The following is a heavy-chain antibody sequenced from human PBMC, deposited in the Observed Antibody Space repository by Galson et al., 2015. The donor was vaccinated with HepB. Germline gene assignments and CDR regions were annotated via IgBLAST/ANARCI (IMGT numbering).Heavy chain of an antibody. V-gene: IGHV3-30*18. CDR3: AKDLAYYYDSSGYYYEPENFDY. Sequence: SLRLSCAASGFTFSSYGMHWVRQAPGKGLEWVAVISYDGSNKYYADSVKGRFTISRDDSKNTLYLQMNSLRAEDTAVYYCAKDLAYYYDSSGYYYEPENFDYWGRGTLVSVSS. J-gene: IGHJ2*01. D-gene: IGHD3-22*01. CDR2: ISYDGSNK. CDR1: GFTFSSYG.